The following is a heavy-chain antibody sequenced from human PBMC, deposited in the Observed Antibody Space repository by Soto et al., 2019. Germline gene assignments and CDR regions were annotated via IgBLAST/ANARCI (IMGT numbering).Heavy chain of an antibody. J-gene: IGHJ6*02. CDR2: ISRSVTTI. CDR3: VRGLDV. Sequence: PGGSLRLSCAASGFTFSSYEMNWVRQAPGKGLEWVAYISRSVTTIFYVDSVKGRFTISRDNAKSSLFLQMSSLRAEGTAVYYCVRGLDVWGQGTTVTVSS. V-gene: IGHV3-48*03. CDR1: GFTFSSYE.